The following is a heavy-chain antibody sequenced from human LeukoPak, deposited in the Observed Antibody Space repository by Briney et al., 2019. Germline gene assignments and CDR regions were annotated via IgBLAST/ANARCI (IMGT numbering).Heavy chain of an antibody. D-gene: IGHD3-3*01. J-gene: IGHJ6*03. CDR1: GYTFTSYG. CDR2: INPSGGST. V-gene: IGHV1-46*01. CDR3: ARSLILGGNYDFWSGYYYYYMDV. Sequence: ASVKVSCKASGYTFTSYGISWVRQAPGQGLEWMGLINPSGGSTSYAQKFQGRVTMTRDTSTSTVYMELSSLRSEDTAVYYCARSLILGGNYDFWSGYYYYYMDVWGKGTTVTVSS.